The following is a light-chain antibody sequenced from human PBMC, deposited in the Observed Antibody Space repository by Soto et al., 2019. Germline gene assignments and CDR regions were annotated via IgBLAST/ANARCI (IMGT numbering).Light chain of an antibody. CDR1: SSNIGNNF. CDR2: SDD. J-gene: IGLJ3*02. Sequence: QSVLTQPPSASGTPGQTVTISCSGASSNIGNNFVSWYQQVPGTAPKLLIYSDDQRPSGVPDRVSGSKSDTSASLAISGLRSEDEADYYCSTWDASLSGRVFGGGTKLTVL. V-gene: IGLV1-47*02. CDR3: STWDASLSGRV.